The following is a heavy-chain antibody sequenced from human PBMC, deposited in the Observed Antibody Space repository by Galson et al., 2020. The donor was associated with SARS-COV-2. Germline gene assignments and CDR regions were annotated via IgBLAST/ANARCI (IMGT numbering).Heavy chain of an antibody. Sequence: ASVKVSCKASGYTFTGYYMHWVRQAPGQGLEWMGWINPNSGGTNYAQKSQGRVTMTRDTSISTAYMELSRLRSDDTAVYYCARANNYYGSGSYYPDYWGQGTLVTVSS. CDR3: ARANNYYGSGSYYPDY. CDR1: GYTFTGYY. CDR2: INPNSGGT. J-gene: IGHJ4*02. V-gene: IGHV1-2*02. D-gene: IGHD3-10*01.